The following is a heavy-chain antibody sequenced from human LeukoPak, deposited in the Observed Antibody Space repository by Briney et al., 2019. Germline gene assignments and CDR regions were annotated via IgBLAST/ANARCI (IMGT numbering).Heavy chain of an antibody. J-gene: IGHJ4*02. V-gene: IGHV3-74*01. Sequence: PGGSLRLSCAASGFTFSNYNMNWVRQAPGKGLVWVSRINSDGSSTSYADSVKGRFTISRDNAKNTLYLQMNSLRAEDTAVYYCASGYDYPGYWGQGTLVTVSS. CDR1: GFTFSNYN. CDR2: INSDGSST. CDR3: ASGYDYPGY. D-gene: IGHD5-12*01.